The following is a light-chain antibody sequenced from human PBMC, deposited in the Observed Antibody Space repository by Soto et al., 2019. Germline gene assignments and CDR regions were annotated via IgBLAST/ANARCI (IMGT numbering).Light chain of an antibody. V-gene: IGKV3-11*01. CDR1: QSVGSY. CDR2: DAS. Sequence: EIVLTQSPATLSLSPGERAALSCRASQSVGSYLAWYQQKPGQAPRLLISDASNRATGIPARFSGSGSGTDSTLTISSLEPEDFAVYYCQQRSNWPVTFGQGTRLEIK. J-gene: IGKJ5*01. CDR3: QQRSNWPVT.